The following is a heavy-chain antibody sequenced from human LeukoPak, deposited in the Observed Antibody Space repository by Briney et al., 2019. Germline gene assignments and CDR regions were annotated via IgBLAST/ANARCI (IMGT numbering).Heavy chain of an antibody. CDR1: GGTFSSYA. J-gene: IGHJ4*02. CDR2: IIPIFGTA. CDR3: ARGLDSSSWYHGGALPGY. D-gene: IGHD6-13*01. Sequence: ASVKVSCKASGGTFSSYAISWVRQAPGQGLEWMGGIIPIFGTANYAQKFQGRVTITTDESTSTAYMELSSLRSEDTAVYYCARGLDSSSWYHGGALPGYWGQGTLVTVSS. V-gene: IGHV1-69*05.